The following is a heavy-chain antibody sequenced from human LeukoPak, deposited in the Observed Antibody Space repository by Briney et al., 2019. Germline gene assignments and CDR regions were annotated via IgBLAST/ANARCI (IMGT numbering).Heavy chain of an antibody. D-gene: IGHD1-7*01. V-gene: IGHV4-34*01. Sequence: SETLSLTCAVYGGSFSGYYLSWIRQPPGKGLEWIGEINHSGSTNYNPSLKSRVTISVDTSKNQFSLKLSSVTAADTAVYYCARSLELPSYYFDYWGQGTLVTVSS. J-gene: IGHJ4*02. CDR1: GGSFSGYY. CDR3: ARSLELPSYYFDY. CDR2: INHSGST.